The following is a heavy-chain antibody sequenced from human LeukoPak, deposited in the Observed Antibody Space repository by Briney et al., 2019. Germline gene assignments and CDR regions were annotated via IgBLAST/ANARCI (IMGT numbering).Heavy chain of an antibody. V-gene: IGHV4-59*01. CDR1: GGSISSYY. CDR3: ARFGAYGSGMSNYFDY. J-gene: IGHJ4*02. CDR2: IYYSGST. Sequence: SETLSLTCTVSGGSISSYYWSWIRQPPGKGLEWIGYIYYSGSTNYNPSLKSRVTISVDTSKNQFSLKLSSVTAADTAVYYCARFGAYGSGMSNYFDYWGQGTLVTVSS. D-gene: IGHD3-10*01.